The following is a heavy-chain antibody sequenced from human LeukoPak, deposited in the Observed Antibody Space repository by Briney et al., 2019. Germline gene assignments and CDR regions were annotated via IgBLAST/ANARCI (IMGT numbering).Heavy chain of an antibody. Sequence: SETLSLTCTVSGGSISSGSYYWSWIRQPAGKGLEWIGRIYTSGSTNYNPSLKSRVTISVDTSKNQFPLKLSSVTAADTAVYCCAARGYDFWSGYQSDAFDIWGQGTMVTVSS. J-gene: IGHJ3*02. CDR2: IYTSGST. CDR3: AARGYDFWSGYQSDAFDI. D-gene: IGHD3-3*01. CDR1: GGSISSGSYY. V-gene: IGHV4-61*02.